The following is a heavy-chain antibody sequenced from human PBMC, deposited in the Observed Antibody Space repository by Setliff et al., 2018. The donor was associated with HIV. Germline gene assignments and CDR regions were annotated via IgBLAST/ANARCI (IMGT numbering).Heavy chain of an antibody. CDR1: GGSFSNYY. J-gene: IGHJ5*01. V-gene: IGHV4-34*01. D-gene: IGHD4-4*01. CDR2: INQNGRT. Sequence: SETLSLTCAIYGGSFSNYYWSWIRHTPGRGLEWIAEINQNGRTNYNPALKSRVLVSLDTSKNQFTLRLTSVTAADTAVYYCAAPRGMTTIFDFWGQGTMVTVSS. CDR3: AAPRGMTTIFDF.